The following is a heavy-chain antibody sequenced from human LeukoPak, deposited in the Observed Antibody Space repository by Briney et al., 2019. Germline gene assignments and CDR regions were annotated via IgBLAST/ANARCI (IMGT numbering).Heavy chain of an antibody. J-gene: IGHJ6*02. CDR1: GFTFGDYA. CDR2: IRSKAYGGTT. D-gene: IGHD6-19*01. Sequence: GGSLRLSCTASGFTFGDYAMSWFRQAPGKGLEWVGFIRSKAYGGTTEYAASVKGRFTISRDDSKSIAYLQMNSLKTEDTAVYYCTRDIHSSGWYGYYGMDVWGQGTTVTVSS. CDR3: TRDIHSSGWYGYYGMDV. V-gene: IGHV3-49*03.